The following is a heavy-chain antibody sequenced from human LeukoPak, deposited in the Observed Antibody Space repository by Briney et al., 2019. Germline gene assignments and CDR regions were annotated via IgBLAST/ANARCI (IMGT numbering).Heavy chain of an antibody. Sequence: ASVKVSCKASGYTITDYYMHWVRQPPGQGFEWMGWINPNDGDTNYAQKFQGRVTMTRDTSISTAHMEVSRLRSDDTAVYYCARASFLYCSSSTCLFDYWGQGTLVTVSS. CDR1: GYTITDYY. J-gene: IGHJ4*02. CDR3: ARASFLYCSSSTCLFDY. CDR2: INPNDGDT. D-gene: IGHD2-2*01. V-gene: IGHV1-2*02.